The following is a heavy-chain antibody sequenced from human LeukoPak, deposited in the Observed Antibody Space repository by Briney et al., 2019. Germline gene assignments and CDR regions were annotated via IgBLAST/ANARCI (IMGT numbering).Heavy chain of an antibody. CDR1: GYSISSGYY. Sequence: PSETLSLTCTVSGYSISSGYYWGWIRQPPGKGLEWIGSIYHSGSTYYNPSLKSRVTISVDTSKNQFSLKLSSVTAADTAVYYCARTYSSSWYGRGNYYYYMDVWGKGTTVTVSS. CDR3: ARTYSSSWYGRGNYYYYMDV. CDR2: IYHSGST. V-gene: IGHV4-38-2*02. J-gene: IGHJ6*03. D-gene: IGHD6-13*01.